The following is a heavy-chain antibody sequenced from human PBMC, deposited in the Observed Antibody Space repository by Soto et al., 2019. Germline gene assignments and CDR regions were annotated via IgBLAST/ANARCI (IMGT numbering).Heavy chain of an antibody. Sequence: QVQLVQSGAEVTKPGASVKVSCKTSGYTFTDYDINWVRQAPGQGLEWMGRINSHSGATTYAQKFQDRVTMIRDTSIRTANMELSSLRAGATALYYCGRAFAPGGPVTPWAQGTVVPASS. CDR3: GRAFAPGGPVTP. J-gene: IGHJ5*02. V-gene: IGHV1-2*06. CDR2: INSHSGAT. D-gene: IGHD3-16*01. CDR1: GYTFTDYD.